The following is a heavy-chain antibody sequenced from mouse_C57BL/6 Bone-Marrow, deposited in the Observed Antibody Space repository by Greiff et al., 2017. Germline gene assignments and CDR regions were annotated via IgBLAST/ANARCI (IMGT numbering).Heavy chain of an antibody. V-gene: IGHV1-52*01. CDR3: ARSGPFAY. J-gene: IGHJ3*01. CDR2: IDPSDSET. Sequence: QVQLQQPGAELVRPGSSVKLSCKASGYTFTSYWMHWVKQRPIQGLEWIGNIDPSDSETHYNQKFKDKATLTVDKASSTAYMQLSSLTAEDTAVYCCARSGPFAYWGQGTLVTVSA. CDR1: GYTFTSYW. D-gene: IGHD3-1*01.